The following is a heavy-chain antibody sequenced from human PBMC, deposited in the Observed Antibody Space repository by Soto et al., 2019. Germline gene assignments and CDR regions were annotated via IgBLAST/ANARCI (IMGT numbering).Heavy chain of an antibody. D-gene: IGHD2-8*01. CDR1: GFTFSSRS. Sequence: PGRSLRLSCASSGFTFSSRSMNLVRQAPGKGLEWVSFISGSGDTKYYADSVKGRFTISRDNAKNSLYLQMSSLRDEDTAVYYCAKYCSSDVCFDYWGQGTLVTVSS. CDR2: ISGSGDTK. CDR3: AKYCSSDVCFDY. V-gene: IGHV3-48*02. J-gene: IGHJ4*02.